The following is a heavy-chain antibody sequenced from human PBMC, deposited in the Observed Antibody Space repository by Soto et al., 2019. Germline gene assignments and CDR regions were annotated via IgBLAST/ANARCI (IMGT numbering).Heavy chain of an antibody. CDR2: IYYSGST. V-gene: IGHV4-39*07. J-gene: IGHJ6*02. CDR3: ASLAVGGSGSYYYYYYGMDV. CDR1: GGSISSSSYY. D-gene: IGHD3-10*01. Sequence: PSETLSLTCTVSGGSISSSSYYWGWIRQPPGKGLEWIGSIYYSGSTYYNPSLKSRVTISVDTSKNQFSLKLSSVTAADTAVYYCASLAVGGSGSYYYYYYGMDVWGQGTTVTV.